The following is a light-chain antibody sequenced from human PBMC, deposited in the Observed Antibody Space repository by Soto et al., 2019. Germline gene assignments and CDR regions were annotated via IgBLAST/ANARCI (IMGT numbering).Light chain of an antibody. CDR2: EGS. Sequence: QSALTQPASVSGSPGQSITISCTGTSSDVGSYNLVSWYQQHPGKAPKLMIYEGSKRPSGVSNRFSGSKSGNTASLTISGLQAEDEAADYCCSYAGSSTAVVFGGGTKLTVL. CDR3: CSYAGSSTAVV. CDR1: SSDVGSYNL. J-gene: IGLJ2*01. V-gene: IGLV2-23*01.